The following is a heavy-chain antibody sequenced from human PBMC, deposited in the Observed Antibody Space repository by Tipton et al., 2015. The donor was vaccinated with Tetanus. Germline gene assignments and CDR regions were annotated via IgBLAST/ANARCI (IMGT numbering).Heavy chain of an antibody. CDR2: IYPGDSDT. D-gene: IGHD3-3*01. CDR3: ARHFGEMLYAPFRFDP. CDR1: GYNFNLYW. J-gene: IGHJ5*02. Sequence: QLVQSGAEVKKPGESLKISCKGSGYNFNLYWIAWVRQMPGKGLEWMGIIYPGDSDTRYSPSFQGQVTMSVDRSTATAYLQWGSLKASDTAIYYCARHFGEMLYAPFRFDPWGQGTLVTVSS. V-gene: IGHV5-51*01.